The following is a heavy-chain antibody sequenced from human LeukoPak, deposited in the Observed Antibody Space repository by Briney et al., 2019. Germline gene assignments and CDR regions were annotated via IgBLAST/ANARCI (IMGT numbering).Heavy chain of an antibody. Sequence: PSETLSLTCTVSGGSISSGGYYWSWIRQHPGKGLEWIGYIYHSGSTYYNPSLKSRVTISVDTSKNQFSLKLSSVTAADTAVYYCARERPGYSYGYGDDAFDIWGQGTMVTVSS. J-gene: IGHJ3*02. CDR2: IYHSGST. D-gene: IGHD5-18*01. CDR3: ARERPGYSYGYGDDAFDI. V-gene: IGHV4-31*03. CDR1: GGSISSGGYY.